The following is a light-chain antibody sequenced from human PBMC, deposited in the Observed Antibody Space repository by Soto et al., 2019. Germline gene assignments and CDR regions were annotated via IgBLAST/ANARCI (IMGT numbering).Light chain of an antibody. V-gene: IGKV1-5*01. J-gene: IGKJ1*01. CDR3: QQYNSGWT. CDR2: DAS. CDR1: QSISSW. Sequence: DIQMTQSPSTLSASVGDRVTITCRASQSISSWLAWYQQKPGKAPKLLIYDASSLESGVPSRFSGSGSGTEFTLTISSLQPDDFATYYCQQYNSGWTCGQGTKVEIK.